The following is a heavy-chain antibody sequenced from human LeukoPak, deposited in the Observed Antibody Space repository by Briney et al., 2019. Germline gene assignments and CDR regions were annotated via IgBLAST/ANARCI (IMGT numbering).Heavy chain of an antibody. CDR3: AREENYYDSSGYLLTP. J-gene: IGHJ5*02. CDR1: GGSISSSSYY. D-gene: IGHD3-22*01. Sequence: SETLSLTCTVSGGSISSSSYYWGWIRQPPGKGLEWIGSIYYSGSTYYNPSLKSRVTISVDTSKNQFSLKLSSVTAADTAVYYCAREENYYDSSGYLLTPWGQGTLVTVSS. CDR2: IYYSGST. V-gene: IGHV4-39*07.